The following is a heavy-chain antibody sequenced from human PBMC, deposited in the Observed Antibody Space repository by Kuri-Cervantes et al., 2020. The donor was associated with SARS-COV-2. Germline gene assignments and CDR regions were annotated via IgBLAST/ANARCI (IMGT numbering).Heavy chain of an antibody. CDR1: GGSFSGYY. J-gene: IGHJ4*02. V-gene: IGHV4-34*01. D-gene: IGHD5-18*01. CDR2: INHSGST. CDR3: ARGPVDTAMVAYYFDY. Sequence: SETLSLTCAVYGGSFSGYYWSWIRQPPGKGLEWIGEINHSGSTNYNPSLKSRVTISVDTSKNQFSLKLGSVTAADTAVYYCARGPVDTAMVAYYFDYWGQGTLVTVSS.